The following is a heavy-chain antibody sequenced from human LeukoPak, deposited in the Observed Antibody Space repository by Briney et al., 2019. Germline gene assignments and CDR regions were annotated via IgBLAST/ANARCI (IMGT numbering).Heavy chain of an antibody. CDR3: ARDGGDSSGYYWGLGY. CDR1: GFTFDDYG. D-gene: IGHD3-22*01. J-gene: IGHJ4*02. Sequence: PGGSLRLSCAASGFTFDDYGMSWVRQAPGKGLEWVSGLNWNGGSTRYADSVKGRFTISRDNAKNSLYLQMNSLRPEDTAVYYCARDGGDSSGYYWGLGYWGQGTLVTVSS. CDR2: LNWNGGST. V-gene: IGHV3-20*04.